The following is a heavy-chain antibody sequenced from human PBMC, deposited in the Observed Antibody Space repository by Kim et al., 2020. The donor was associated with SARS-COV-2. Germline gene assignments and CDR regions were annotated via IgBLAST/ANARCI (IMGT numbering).Heavy chain of an antibody. CDR1: RFTFSTYA. Sequence: GGSLRLSCAASRFTFSTYAMLWVHQAPGKGLEWVAVISYDGNHKYYADSVKGRFTISRDNSKNTLYLQMNSLRADDTAVYYCARASLVGPTYWFDPWGQGALVTVSS. V-gene: IGHV3-30*04. CDR3: ARASLVGPTYWFDP. CDR2: ISYDGNHK. D-gene: IGHD1-26*01. J-gene: IGHJ5*02.